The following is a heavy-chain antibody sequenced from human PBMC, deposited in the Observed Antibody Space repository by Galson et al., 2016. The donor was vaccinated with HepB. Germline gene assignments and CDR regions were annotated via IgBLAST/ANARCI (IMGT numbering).Heavy chain of an antibody. CDR3: ARGFWFGLGRKYGMDV. D-gene: IGHD3-10*01. CDR1: GFTFSSYS. Sequence: SLRLSCAASGFTFSSYSMNWVRQAPGKGLEWVSYIRSSRNTIYYADSVKGRFTISRDNAKNSLFLQMKSLRDEDTAVYYCARGFWFGLGRKYGMDVWGQGTTVTVSS. V-gene: IGHV3-48*02. CDR2: IRSSRNTI. J-gene: IGHJ6*02.